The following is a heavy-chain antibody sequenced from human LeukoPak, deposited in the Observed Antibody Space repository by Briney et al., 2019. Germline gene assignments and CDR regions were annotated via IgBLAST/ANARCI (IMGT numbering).Heavy chain of an antibody. V-gene: IGHV3-74*01. CDR3: ARGRLPSKVGATVHDAFDI. CDR1: GFTFSSYS. Sequence: PGGSLRLSCAASGFTFSSYSMTWVRQAPGKGLVWVSRINSDGSSTSYADSVKGRFTISRDNAKNTLYLQMNSLRAEDTAVYYCARGRLPSKVGATVHDAFDIWGQGTMVTVSS. CDR2: INSDGSST. J-gene: IGHJ3*02. D-gene: IGHD1-26*01.